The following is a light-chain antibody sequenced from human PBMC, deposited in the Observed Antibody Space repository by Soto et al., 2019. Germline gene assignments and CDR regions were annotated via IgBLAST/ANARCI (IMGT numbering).Light chain of an antibody. Sequence: QSVLTQPPAASGTPGQRVTLSCSGSSSNIGSNTVNWYQQFPGTAPKLLIYSNNQRPSGVPDRLSGSKSGTSASLAISGLQSEDEADYYCAAWDDSLNGPVFGGGTKVTVL. V-gene: IGLV1-44*01. CDR1: SSNIGSNT. CDR2: SNN. J-gene: IGLJ2*01. CDR3: AAWDDSLNGPV.